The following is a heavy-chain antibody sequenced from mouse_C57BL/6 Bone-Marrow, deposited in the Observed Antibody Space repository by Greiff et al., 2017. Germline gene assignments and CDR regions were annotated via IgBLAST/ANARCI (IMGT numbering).Heavy chain of an antibody. V-gene: IGHV1-39*01. CDR1: GYSFTDYN. J-gene: IGHJ2*01. CDR3: ARLYYYGSLYYFDY. CDR2: INPNSGTT. Sequence: VQLKESGPELVKPGASVKISCKASGYSFTDYNMNWVKQSNGKSLEWIGVINPNSGTTSYNQKFKGKAPLTVDQSSSTAYRQLNSLTSEDSAVYYCARLYYYGSLYYFDYWGQGTTLTVSS. D-gene: IGHD1-1*01.